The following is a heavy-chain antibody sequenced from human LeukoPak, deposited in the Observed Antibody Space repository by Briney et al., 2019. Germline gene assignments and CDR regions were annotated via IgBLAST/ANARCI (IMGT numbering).Heavy chain of an antibody. D-gene: IGHD5-12*01. CDR2: ISSSSSYI. Sequence: GGSLRLSCTASGFNFRNAWMCWVRQAPGKGLEWVSSISSSSSYIYYADSVKGRFTISRDNAKNSLYLQMNSLRAEDTAVYYCARDRVARKKFDYWGQGTLVTVSS. V-gene: IGHV3-21*01. CDR1: GFNFRNAW. CDR3: ARDRVARKKFDY. J-gene: IGHJ4*02.